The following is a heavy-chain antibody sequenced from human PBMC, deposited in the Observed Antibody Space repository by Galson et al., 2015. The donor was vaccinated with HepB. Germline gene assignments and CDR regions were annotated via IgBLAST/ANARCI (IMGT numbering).Heavy chain of an antibody. Sequence: SVKVSCKASGYTFTGYYMHWVRQAPGQGLEWMGWINPNSGGTNYAQKFQGRVTMTRDTSISTAYMELSRLRSDDTAVYYCASVVWDSSGWPYRGHFDIWGQGTMVTVSS. J-gene: IGHJ3*02. V-gene: IGHV1-2*02. CDR1: GYTFTGYY. CDR3: ASVVWDSSGWPYRGHFDI. CDR2: INPNSGGT. D-gene: IGHD6-19*01.